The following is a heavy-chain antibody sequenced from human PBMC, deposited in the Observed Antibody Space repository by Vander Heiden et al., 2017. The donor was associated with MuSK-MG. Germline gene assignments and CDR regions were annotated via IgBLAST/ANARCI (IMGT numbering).Heavy chain of an antibody. D-gene: IGHD3-10*01. Sequence: QVQLVQSGAEVKKPGSSVTVSCKASVATFSSYAISWVRQAPGQGLEWMGGIIPIFGTANYAQKVQGRVTITADESTSTAYMGLRSMRSEDTAVYYCARDSSYYGSGSYIYWGQGTLVTVSS. CDR3: ARDSSYYGSGSYIY. V-gene: IGHV1-69*01. CDR1: VATFSSYA. CDR2: IIPIFGTA. J-gene: IGHJ4*02.